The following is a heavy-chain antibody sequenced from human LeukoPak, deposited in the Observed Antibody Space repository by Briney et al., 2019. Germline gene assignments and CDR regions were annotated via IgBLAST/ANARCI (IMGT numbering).Heavy chain of an antibody. Sequence: GGSLRLSCAASGFTFSNYDIHWVRQAPGKGLEWLAVIWYDGSNKYYADSVKGRFTISRDNSKNTLCLQMSSLRAEDTAVYYCASMATIDEVVDYWGQGTLVTVSS. J-gene: IGHJ4*02. CDR3: ASMATIDEVVDY. V-gene: IGHV3-33*01. CDR1: GFTFSNYD. D-gene: IGHD5-24*01. CDR2: IWYDGSNK.